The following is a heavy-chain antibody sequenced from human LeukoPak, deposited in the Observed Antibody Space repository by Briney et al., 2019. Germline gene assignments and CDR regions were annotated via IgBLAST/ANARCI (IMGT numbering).Heavy chain of an antibody. CDR2: IKPDGSEK. V-gene: IGHV3-7*01. Sequence: PGGSLRLSCAVSGFTFTDVGMNWVRQAPGKGLEWVASIKPDGSEKYYLDSVKGRFTISRDNARDSLYLQMNSLRDDDTSVYFCAGDASALYWGRGTLVTVSS. D-gene: IGHD6-19*01. CDR3: AGDASALY. CDR1: GFTFTDVG. J-gene: IGHJ4*02.